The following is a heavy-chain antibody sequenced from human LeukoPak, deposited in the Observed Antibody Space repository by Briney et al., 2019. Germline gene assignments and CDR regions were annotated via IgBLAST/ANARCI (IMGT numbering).Heavy chain of an antibody. CDR2: IYYSGST. J-gene: IGHJ4*02. CDR3: ARETPPYCTNGICYHKPYYFYY. CDR1: GGYLSGYY. V-gene: IGHV4-59*01. D-gene: IGHD2-8*01. Sequence: PSETLSLTCAVYGGYLSGYYWSWIRQPPGKGLDWIGYIYYSGSTIYNPSLHSRLTISVDTSTTQFSLNLSSFTAADTALYYWARETPPYCTNGICYHKPYYFYYCGQGTLVTVSS.